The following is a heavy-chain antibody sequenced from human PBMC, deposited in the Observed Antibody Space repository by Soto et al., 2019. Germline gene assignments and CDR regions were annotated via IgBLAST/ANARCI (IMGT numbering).Heavy chain of an antibody. D-gene: IGHD2-2*01. Sequence: QVQLQQWGAGLLKPSETLSLTCAVYGGSFSGYYWSWIRQPPGKGLEWIGEINHSGSTNYNPSLKSRLTISVDTSKNQFSLKLSSVTAADTAVYYCARTDCSSTSCYGGPFDYWGQGTLVTVSS. J-gene: IGHJ4*02. CDR3: ARTDCSSTSCYGGPFDY. CDR1: GGSFSGYY. CDR2: INHSGST. V-gene: IGHV4-34*01.